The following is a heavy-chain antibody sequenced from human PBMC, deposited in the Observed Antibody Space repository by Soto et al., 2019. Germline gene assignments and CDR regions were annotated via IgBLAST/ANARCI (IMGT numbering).Heavy chain of an antibody. Sequence: EVQLFESGGGLVEPGESLRLSCAASGFIFKDFAMSWVRQAPGKGLEWVSTITTSDDIPYSDDSVRGRFTISRDKSANTLFLQMSSLRGDDTATYYCTKGDASGYFDPSSGYSPPDHWGQGTLVTVSS. J-gene: IGHJ5*02. CDR2: ITTSDDIP. V-gene: IGHV3-23*01. D-gene: IGHD3-3*01. CDR1: GFIFKDFA. CDR3: TKGDASGYFDPSSGYSPPDH.